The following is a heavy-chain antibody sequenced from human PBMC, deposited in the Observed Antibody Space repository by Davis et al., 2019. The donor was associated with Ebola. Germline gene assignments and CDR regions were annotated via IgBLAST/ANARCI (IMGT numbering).Heavy chain of an antibody. V-gene: IGHV4-59*08. CDR1: GGSISSYY. J-gene: IGHJ4*02. CDR3: ARHQDWRWALDS. D-gene: IGHD2-8*02. CDR2: IYYSGST. Sequence: SETLSLTCTVSGGSISSYYWSWIRQPPGKGLEWIGYIYYSGSTDYNPSLNRRVTISIDTSRNQFSLKMNSVTAADTAVYYCARHQDWRWALDSWGQGTLVTVSS.